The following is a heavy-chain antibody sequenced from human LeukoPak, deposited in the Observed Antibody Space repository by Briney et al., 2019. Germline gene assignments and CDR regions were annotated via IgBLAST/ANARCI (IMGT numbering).Heavy chain of an antibody. CDR3: ARDRRQYSYGLDY. D-gene: IGHD5-18*01. CDR1: GYSISSGYY. Sequence: SETLSLTCTVSGYSISSGYYWGWIRQPPGKGLEWIGSIYHSGSTYYNPSLKSRVTISVDTSKNQFSLKLSSVTAADTAVYYCARDRRQYSYGLDYWGQGTLVTVSS. J-gene: IGHJ4*02. CDR2: IYHSGST. V-gene: IGHV4-38-2*02.